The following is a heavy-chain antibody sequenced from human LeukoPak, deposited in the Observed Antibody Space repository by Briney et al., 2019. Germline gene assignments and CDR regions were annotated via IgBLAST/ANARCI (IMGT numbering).Heavy chain of an antibody. CDR1: GGSISSSSYY. V-gene: IGHV4-39*01. J-gene: IGHJ4*02. CDR3: ARMVAAQGYFDY. D-gene: IGHD2-15*01. CDR2: IYYSGST. Sequence: PSETLSLTCTVSGGSISSSSYYWGWIRQPPGKGLEWIGSIYYSGSTYYNPSLKSRVTISVDTPKDQFSLKLSSVTAADTAVYYCARMVAAQGYFDYWGQGTLVTVSS.